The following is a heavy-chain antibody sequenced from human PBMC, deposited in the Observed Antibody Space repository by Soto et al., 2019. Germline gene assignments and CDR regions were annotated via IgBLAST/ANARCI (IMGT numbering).Heavy chain of an antibody. CDR3: ARDLVSPATIFGVVTYPSYYYYGMDV. J-gene: IGHJ6*02. V-gene: IGHV3-30-3*01. CDR1: GFTFSSYA. Sequence: GGSLRLSCAASGFTFSSYAMHWVRQAPGKGLEWVAVISYDGSNKYYADSVKGRFTISRDNSKNTLYLQMNSLRAEDTAVYYCARDLVSPATIFGVVTYPSYYYYGMDVWGQGTTVTVSS. CDR2: ISYDGSNK. D-gene: IGHD3-3*01.